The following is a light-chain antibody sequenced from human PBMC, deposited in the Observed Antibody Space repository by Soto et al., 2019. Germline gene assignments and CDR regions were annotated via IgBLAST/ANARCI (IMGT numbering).Light chain of an antibody. J-gene: IGLJ2*01. CDR2: SNN. CDR3: AAWDDSLNGLV. CDR1: SSNIGSNA. Sequence: QSVLTQPPSASGTPGQRVTISCSGSSSNIGSNAVNWYQQLPGTAPKLLIYSNNQRPSGVPDRFSGSKSGTSASLAISGLQSEVEADYYCAAWDDSLNGLVFGGGTKVTVL. V-gene: IGLV1-44*01.